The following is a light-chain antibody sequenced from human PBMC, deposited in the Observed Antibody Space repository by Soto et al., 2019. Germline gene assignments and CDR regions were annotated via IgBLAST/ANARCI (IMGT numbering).Light chain of an antibody. Sequence: DIQMTQSPSSLSASVGDRVTITCQASQDIANYLNWYQQKPGKAPKLLIYDAFALETGVPSRFSGSGSGTDFTFTISSLQPDDIATYYCQQYDNLLYTFGQGTKLEIK. CDR1: QDIANY. V-gene: IGKV1-33*01. J-gene: IGKJ2*01. CDR3: QQYDNLLYT. CDR2: DAF.